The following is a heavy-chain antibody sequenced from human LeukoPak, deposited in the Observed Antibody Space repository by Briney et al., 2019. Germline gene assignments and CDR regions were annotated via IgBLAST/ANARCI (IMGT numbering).Heavy chain of an antibody. D-gene: IGHD6-13*01. CDR3: ARSRVSSWSLGNFDY. J-gene: IGHJ4*02. CDR1: GYTFTGYY. Sequence: ASVKVSCKASGYTFTGYYMHWVRQAPGQGLEWMGWINPNSGGTNYAQKFQGWVTMTRDTSISTAYMELSRLRSDVTAVYYCARSRVSSWSLGNFDYWGQGTLVTVPS. V-gene: IGHV1-2*04. CDR2: INPNSGGT.